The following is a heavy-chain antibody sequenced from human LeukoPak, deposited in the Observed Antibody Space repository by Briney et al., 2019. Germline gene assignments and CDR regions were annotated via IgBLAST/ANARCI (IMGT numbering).Heavy chain of an antibody. V-gene: IGHV4-59*01. CDR3: ARTYYYGSYYMDV. D-gene: IGHD3-10*01. J-gene: IGHJ6*03. CDR2: IYYSGST. Sequence: ASGTLSLTCTVSGGSISSYYWSWIRQPPGKGLEWIGYIYYSGSTNYNPSLKSRVTISVDTSKNQFSLKLSSVTAADTAVYYCARTYYYGSYYMDVWGKGTTVTISS. CDR1: GGSISSYY.